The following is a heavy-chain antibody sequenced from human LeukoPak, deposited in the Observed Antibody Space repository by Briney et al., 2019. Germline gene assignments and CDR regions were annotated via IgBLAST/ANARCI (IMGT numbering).Heavy chain of an antibody. Sequence: ASVKASCKASGYTFTGYYMHWVRQAPGQGLEWMGWINPNSGGTNYAQKFQGRVTMTRDTSISTAYMELSRLRSDDTAVYYCARAEYYDFWSGYYPFDYWGQGTLVTVSS. CDR1: GYTFTGYY. V-gene: IGHV1-2*02. J-gene: IGHJ4*02. D-gene: IGHD3-3*01. CDR3: ARAEYYDFWSGYYPFDY. CDR2: INPNSGGT.